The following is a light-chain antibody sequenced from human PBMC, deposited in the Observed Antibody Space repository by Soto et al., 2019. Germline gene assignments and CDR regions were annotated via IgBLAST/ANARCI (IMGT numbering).Light chain of an antibody. CDR2: DGS. V-gene: IGKV3-15*01. J-gene: IGKJ5*01. CDR1: QSVSSN. CDR3: PQYDDSPIT. Sequence: EIVITQSPATLSVSPGERATLSCRASQSVSSNLAWYQHKPGQAPRLLIYDGSTRELGIPARFSGSEAGIECTLTISSLQSEDVAVDFCPQYDDSPITFGQGTRLEIK.